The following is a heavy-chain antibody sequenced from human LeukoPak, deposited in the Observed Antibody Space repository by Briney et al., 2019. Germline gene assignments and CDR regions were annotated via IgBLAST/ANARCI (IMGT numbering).Heavy chain of an antibody. CDR2: IYYSGST. Sequence: SETLSLTCTVSGGSISSYYWSWIRQPPGKGLEWIGYIYYSGSTNYNPSLKSRVTISVDTSKNQFSLKLSSVTAADTAVYYCARDIVETQQRFHGYKPLEPIEYYYYYMDVWGKGTTVTVSS. CDR3: ARDIVETQQRFHGYKPLEPIEYYYYYMDV. V-gene: IGHV4-59*01. D-gene: IGHD5-24*01. CDR1: GGSISSYY. J-gene: IGHJ6*03.